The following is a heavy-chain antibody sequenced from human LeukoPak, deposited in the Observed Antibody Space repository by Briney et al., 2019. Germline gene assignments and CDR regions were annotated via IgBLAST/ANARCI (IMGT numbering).Heavy chain of an antibody. CDR1: GFTVSSNY. V-gene: IGHV3-66*01. Sequence: GGSLRLSCAASGFTVSSNYMSWVRQAPGKGLEWVSVIYSGGSTYYADSVKGRFTISRDNSKNTLYLQMNSLRAEDTAVYYCARVQSLDHYYYYGMDVWGQGTTVTVSS. CDR2: IYSGGST. J-gene: IGHJ6*02. CDR3: ARVQSLDHYYYYGMDV. D-gene: IGHD5-24*01.